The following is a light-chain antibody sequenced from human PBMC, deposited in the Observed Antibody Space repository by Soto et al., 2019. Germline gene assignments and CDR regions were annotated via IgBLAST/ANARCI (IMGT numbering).Light chain of an antibody. CDR1: QGISNY. J-gene: IGKJ3*01. Sequence: DIQMTQAPSSLSPSVGDRVTITCLASQGISNYLAWYQQKPGKVHKLLIYAPSTLQSGVPSRFSGSGSGPDFTLTISSLQPEDVATCCCQNYNRAPRGFTFGPRTKVDI. CDR3: QNYNRAPRGFT. CDR2: APS. V-gene: IGKV1-27*01.